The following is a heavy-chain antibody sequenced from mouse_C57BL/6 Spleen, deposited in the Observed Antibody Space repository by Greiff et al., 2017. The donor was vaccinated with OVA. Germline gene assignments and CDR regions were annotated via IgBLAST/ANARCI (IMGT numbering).Heavy chain of an antibody. J-gene: IGHJ1*03. CDR1: GYTFTSYW. CDR3: AKGAITTVVDWYFDV. Sequence: VQLQQPGAELVKPGASVKMSCKASGYTFTSYWITWVKQRPGQGLEWIGDIYPGSGSTNYNEKFKSKATLTVDTSSSTAYMQLSSLTSEDSAVYYCAKGAITTVVDWYFDVWGTGTTVTVSS. CDR2: IYPGSGST. V-gene: IGHV1-55*01. D-gene: IGHD1-1*01.